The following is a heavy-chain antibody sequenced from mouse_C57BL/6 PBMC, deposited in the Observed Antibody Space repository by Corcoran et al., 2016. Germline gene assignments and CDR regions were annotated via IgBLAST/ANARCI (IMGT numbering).Heavy chain of an antibody. Sequence: QVPLKEPGPGISQPSQTLSRTCSFSGFSLSTFGMGEGWLRQPSGKGLEWLAHIWWDDDKYYNPALKSRLTISKDTSKNQVFLKIANVDTADTATYYCARVRYYGSSRWYFDVWGTGTTVTVSS. D-gene: IGHD1-1*01. CDR3: ARVRYYGSSRWYFDV. V-gene: IGHV8-8*01. CDR2: IWWDDDK. J-gene: IGHJ1*03. CDR1: GFSLSTFGMG.